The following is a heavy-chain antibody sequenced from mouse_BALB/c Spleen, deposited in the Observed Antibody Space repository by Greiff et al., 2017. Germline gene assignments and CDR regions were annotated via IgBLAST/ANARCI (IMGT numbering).Heavy chain of an antibody. CDR3: ARRGDAMDY. J-gene: IGHJ4*01. V-gene: IGHV5-17*02. D-gene: IGHD3-3*01. Sequence: EVQLVESGGGLVQPGGSRKLSCAASGFTFSSFGMHWVRQAPEKGLEWVAYISSGSSTIYYADTVKGRFTISRDNPKNTLFLQMTSLRSEDTAMYYCARRGDAMDYWGQGTSVTVSS. CDR2: ISSGSSTI. CDR1: GFTFSSFG.